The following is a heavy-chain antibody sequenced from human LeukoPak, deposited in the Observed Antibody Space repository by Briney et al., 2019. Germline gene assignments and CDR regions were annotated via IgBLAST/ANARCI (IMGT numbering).Heavy chain of an antibody. D-gene: IGHD3-16*02. CDR1: GFTFSSYG. CDR3: ARDKFGYVWGSYRYTGSLPPYYFDY. J-gene: IGHJ4*02. CDR2: IWYDGSNK. Sequence: GGSLRLSCAASGFTFSSYGMHWVRQAPGKGLEWVAVIWYDGSNKYYADSVKGRFTISRDNSKNTLYLQMNSLRAEDTAVYYCARDKFGYVWGSYRYTGSLPPYYFDYWGQGTLVTVSS. V-gene: IGHV3-33*01.